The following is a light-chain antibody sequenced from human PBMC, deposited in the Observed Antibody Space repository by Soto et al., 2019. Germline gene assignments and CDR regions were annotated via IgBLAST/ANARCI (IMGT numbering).Light chain of an antibody. V-gene: IGKV1-5*01. CDR1: QSISSW. CDR3: QQYNNWPPVT. J-gene: IGKJ1*01. Sequence: DIQMPQSHSTLSASVGDRVTITCRASQSISSWLAWYQQKPGKAPKLLIYDASSLESGVPSRFSGSGSATEFTLTISSLQPDDFAVYYCQQYNNWPPVTFGQVTKVDIK. CDR2: DAS.